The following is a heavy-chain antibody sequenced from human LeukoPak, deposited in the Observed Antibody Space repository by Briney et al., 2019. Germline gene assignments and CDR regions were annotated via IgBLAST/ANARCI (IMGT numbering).Heavy chain of an antibody. CDR2: IDYSGIT. CDR3: ARRIATTANFDF. V-gene: IGHV4-30-4*08. D-gene: IGHD1-1*01. J-gene: IGHJ4*02. Sequence: PSQTLSLTCTGSGASVSSGDYYWSWVRQPPGRGLEWVGYIDYSGITFYTPSLKSRITMSIDSSRNQFSLKLTSVTAADTAVYYCARRIATTANFDFWGQGTLVTVPS. CDR1: GASVSSGDYY.